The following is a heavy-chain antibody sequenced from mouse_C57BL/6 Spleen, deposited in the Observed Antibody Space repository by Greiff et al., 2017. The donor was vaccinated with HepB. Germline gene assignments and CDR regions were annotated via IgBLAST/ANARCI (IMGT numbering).Heavy chain of an antibody. CDR2: IYPGDGDT. CDR1: GYAFSSYW. V-gene: IGHV1-80*01. J-gene: IGHJ1*03. CDR3: ARGIYYDDDRYFDV. D-gene: IGHD2-4*01. Sequence: VQLVESGAELVKPGASVKISCKASGYAFSSYWMNWVKQRPGKGLEWIGQIYPGDGDTNYNGKFKGKATLTADKSSSTAYMQLSSLNSEDSAVYFCARGIYYDDDRYFDVWGTGTTVTVSS.